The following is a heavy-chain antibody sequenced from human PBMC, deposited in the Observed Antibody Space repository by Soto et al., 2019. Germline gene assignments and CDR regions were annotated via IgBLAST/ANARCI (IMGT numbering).Heavy chain of an antibody. CDR2: IYPGDSDT. D-gene: IGHD3-22*01. CDR1: GYSFTSYW. Sequence: GGSLRLSCKGSGYSFTSYWIGWVRQMPGKGLEWMGIIYPGDSDTRYSPSFQGQVTISADKSISTAYLQWSSLKASDTAMYYCARRAGDSSGHYYFDYWGQGTLVTVSS. CDR3: ARRAGDSSGHYYFDY. J-gene: IGHJ4*02. V-gene: IGHV5-51*01.